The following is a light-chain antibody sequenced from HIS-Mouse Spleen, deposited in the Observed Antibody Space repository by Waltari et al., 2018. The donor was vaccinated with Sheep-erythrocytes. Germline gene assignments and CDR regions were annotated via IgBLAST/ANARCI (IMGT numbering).Light chain of an antibody. Sequence: PGERATLSCRASQSVSSYLAWYQQKPGQAPRLLIYDASNRTTGIPARFSGSGSGTDFTLTISSLEPEDFAVYYCQQRSNWPPITFGQGTRLEIK. CDR3: QQRSNWPPIT. CDR2: DAS. J-gene: IGKJ5*01. V-gene: IGKV3-11*01. CDR1: QSVSSY.